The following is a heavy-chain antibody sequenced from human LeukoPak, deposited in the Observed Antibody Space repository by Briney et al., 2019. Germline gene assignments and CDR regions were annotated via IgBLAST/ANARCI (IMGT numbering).Heavy chain of an antibody. CDR1: GYTFTSYY. CDR3: ARANRHNWNEFEY. CDR2: INPSGGST. J-gene: IGHJ4*02. Sequence: ASVKVSCKASGYTFTSYYMHWVRQAPGQGLEWMGIINPSGGSTSYAQKLQGRVTMTTDTSTSTAYMELRSLRSDDTAVYYCARANRHNWNEFEYWGQGTLVTVSS. D-gene: IGHD1-20*01. V-gene: IGHV1-46*01.